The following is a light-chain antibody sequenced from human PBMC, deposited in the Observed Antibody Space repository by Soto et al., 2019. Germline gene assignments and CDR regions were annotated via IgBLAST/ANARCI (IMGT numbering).Light chain of an antibody. CDR2: EVR. J-gene: IGLJ2*01. V-gene: IGLV2-14*01. CDR3: NSYTSSSTRV. CDR1: SRDVGGYNY. Sequence: QSPLTQPASVSGSLGQSVTISCTGTSRDVGGYNYVSWYQHYPGKAPKLMIFEVRNRPSGVSNRFSGSKSGNTASLTISGLQPEDEADYYCNSYTSSSTRVFGGGTQLTVL.